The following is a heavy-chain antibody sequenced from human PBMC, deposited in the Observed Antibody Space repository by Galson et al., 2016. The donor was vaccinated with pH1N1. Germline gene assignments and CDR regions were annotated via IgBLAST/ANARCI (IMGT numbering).Heavy chain of an antibody. D-gene: IGHD1-26*01. Sequence: SVKVSCKASGDTFNYYTINWVRQAPGQGLQWMGRIIPVLSLPTYAQTFQGRVTISADKSTTTVHMTLSRLRSEDTAVVYCARSGEGSYMDVWGKGTTVIVSS. V-gene: IGHV1-69*02. CDR2: IIPVLSLP. CDR3: ARSGEGSYMDV. CDR1: GDTFNYYT. J-gene: IGHJ6*03.